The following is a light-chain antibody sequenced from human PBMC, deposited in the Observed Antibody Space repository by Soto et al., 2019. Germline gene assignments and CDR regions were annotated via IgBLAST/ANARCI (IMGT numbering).Light chain of an antibody. J-gene: IGKJ1*01. CDR2: GAS. CDR3: QQLGSSPRT. CDR1: QSVSSTY. Sequence: EIVLTQSPGTLSLSPGERATLSCRASQSVSSTYLAWYQQKPGQAPRLLIYGASSRATGIPDRFSGSGSGTDFTFTISRLEPGDFAVYYCQQLGSSPRTFGQGTKVDIK. V-gene: IGKV3-20*01.